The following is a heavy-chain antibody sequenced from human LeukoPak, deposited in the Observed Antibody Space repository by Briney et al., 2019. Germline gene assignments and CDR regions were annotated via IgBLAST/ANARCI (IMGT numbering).Heavy chain of an antibody. Sequence: GGSLRLSCAASGFTFSSYWMSWVRQAPGKGLEWVANIRQDGSEKYYVDSVKGRFTISRDNAKNSLYLQMNSLRPEDTAVYYCARARPSMWIDYWGQGTLVTVSS. CDR3: ARARPSMWIDY. CDR1: GFTFSSYW. V-gene: IGHV3-7*01. CDR2: IRQDGSEK. J-gene: IGHJ4*02. D-gene: IGHD5-12*01.